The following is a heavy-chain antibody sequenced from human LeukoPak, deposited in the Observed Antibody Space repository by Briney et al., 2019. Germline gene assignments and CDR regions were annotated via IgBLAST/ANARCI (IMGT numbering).Heavy chain of an antibody. CDR2: ISSSGGDT. CDR3: ARSRSGNYFDN. Sequence: QPGGSLRLSCAASGFTFSSYVMNWVRQAPGKGLEWVSYISSSGGDTYYADSVKGRFTISRDNAQNSLSLQMNGLRDEDTAVYHCARSRSGNYFDNWGQGTLVSVSS. J-gene: IGHJ4*02. D-gene: IGHD1-26*01. V-gene: IGHV3-48*02. CDR1: GFTFSSYV.